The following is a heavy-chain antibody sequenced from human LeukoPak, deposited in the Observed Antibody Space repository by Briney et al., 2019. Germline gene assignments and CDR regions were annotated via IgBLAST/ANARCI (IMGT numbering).Heavy chain of an antibody. CDR2: IYYTGST. CDR1: GGSISNGGYY. J-gene: IGHJ6*02. D-gene: IGHD2-2*01. Sequence: TLSLTCTVSGGSISNGGYYWSWIRQHPGKGLEWIGYIYYTGSTYYNPSLKSRVTISVDTSKNQFTLKLSSVTAADSAVYYCATRSTSCYCMDVWGQGTTVTVSS. CDR3: ATRSTSCYCMDV. V-gene: IGHV4-31*03.